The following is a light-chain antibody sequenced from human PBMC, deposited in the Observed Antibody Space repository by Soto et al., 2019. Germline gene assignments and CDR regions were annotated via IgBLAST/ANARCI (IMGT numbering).Light chain of an antibody. V-gene: IGKV1-9*01. CDR3: QQVNNYPIT. Sequence: DLQLTQSPSFLSASVGDRVTITCRASQGIRNYLAWYQQKPGSAPKLLMYIASTLQTGVPSRFSGSQSGTEFTLPISSLQPEDFATYYCQQVNNYPITFGQGTRLEIK. J-gene: IGKJ5*01. CDR2: IAS. CDR1: QGIRNY.